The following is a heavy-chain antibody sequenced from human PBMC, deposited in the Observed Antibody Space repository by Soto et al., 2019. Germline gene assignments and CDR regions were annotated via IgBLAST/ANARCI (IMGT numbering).Heavy chain of an antibody. V-gene: IGHV1-8*01. CDR2: MNPNSGTT. CDR1: GYTFTSYD. CDR3: ARVACTGGRCYYDY. Sequence: QVQLVQSGAEVKKPGASVKVSCKASGYTFTSYDFNWVRQATGQGLEWLGWMNPNSGTTGYAQRFQGRVTMTRNTALSTAYMELSSLRSEDTAMYYCARVACTGGRCYYDYWGQGTLVTVSS. D-gene: IGHD2-8*02. J-gene: IGHJ4*02.